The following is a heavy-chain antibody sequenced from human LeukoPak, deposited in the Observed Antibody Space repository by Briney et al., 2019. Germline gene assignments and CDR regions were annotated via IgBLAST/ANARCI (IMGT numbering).Heavy chain of an antibody. Sequence: ASVTVSCTASGYTFTIYGISWERQATGQGLEWMGWMNPNSGNTGYAQKFQGRVTMTRNTSISTAYMELSSLRSEDTAVYYCARGLRIVAAVRAFDIWGQGTMVTVSS. CDR3: ARGLRIVAAVRAFDI. D-gene: IGHD6-25*01. CDR1: GYTFTIYG. J-gene: IGHJ3*02. V-gene: IGHV1-8*02. CDR2: MNPNSGNT.